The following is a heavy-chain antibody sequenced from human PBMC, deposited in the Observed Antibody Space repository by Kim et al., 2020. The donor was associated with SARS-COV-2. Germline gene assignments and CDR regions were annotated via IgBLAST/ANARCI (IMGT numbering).Heavy chain of an antibody. V-gene: IGHV1-3*01. Sequence: ASVKVSCKASGYTFTSYAMHWVRQAPGQRLEWMGWINAGNGNTKYSQKFQGRVTITRDTSASTAYMELSSLRSEDTAVYYCARDRGNYYDSSGYSGRGVDYWGQGTLVTVSS. D-gene: IGHD3-22*01. CDR3: ARDRGNYYDSSGYSGRGVDY. J-gene: IGHJ4*02. CDR1: GYTFTSYA. CDR2: INAGNGNT.